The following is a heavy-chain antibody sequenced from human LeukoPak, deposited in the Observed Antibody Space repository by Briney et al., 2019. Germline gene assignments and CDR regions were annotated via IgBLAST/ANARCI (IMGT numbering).Heavy chain of an antibody. D-gene: IGHD6-19*01. V-gene: IGHV3-73*01. Sequence: GGSLRLSCAASGFTFSGSAIHWVRQASGKGLEWVGRIRSKADNYATEYAASVKGRFIISRDDSKNTTFLQMNSLKTEDTVVYYCTRVTTVAASDFDYWGQGTQVTVSA. CDR2: IRSKADNYAT. J-gene: IGHJ4*02. CDR3: TRVTTVAASDFDY. CDR1: GFTFSGSA.